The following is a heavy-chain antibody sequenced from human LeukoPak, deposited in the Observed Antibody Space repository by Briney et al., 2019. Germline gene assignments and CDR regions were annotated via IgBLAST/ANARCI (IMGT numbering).Heavy chain of an antibody. D-gene: IGHD5-24*01. CDR2: IYSGGNT. Sequence: GGSLRLSCAASEFSVTSSHMSWVRQAPGKGLEWVSIIYSGGNTDYAGSMQGRFAISRDNSKNTLYLQMNSLRPEDTAVYYCARESAPHHGLDYWGQGTLVTVSS. J-gene: IGHJ4*02. V-gene: IGHV3-66*01. CDR1: EFSVTSSH. CDR3: ARESAPHHGLDY.